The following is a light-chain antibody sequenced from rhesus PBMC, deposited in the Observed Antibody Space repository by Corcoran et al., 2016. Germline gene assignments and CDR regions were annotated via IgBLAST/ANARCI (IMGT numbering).Light chain of an antibody. CDR1: QSVSSY. CDR2: GAS. V-gene: IGKV3-53*01. CDR3: QKYSSSPT. Sequence: QVILTQSPATLSLSPGERATISCRASQSVSSYFAWYQQKPGQPPRLLINGASSRATGLPDRFSGRGSGTEFTLTISSLEPEDVVVYYCQKYSSSPTFGQGTKVEIK. J-gene: IGKJ1*01.